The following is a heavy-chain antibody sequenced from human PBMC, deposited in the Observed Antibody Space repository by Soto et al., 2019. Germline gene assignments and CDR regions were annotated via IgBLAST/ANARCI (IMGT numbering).Heavy chain of an antibody. V-gene: IGHV4-34*01. CDR2: INHSGST. D-gene: IGHD3-10*01. CDR1: GGSFSGYY. Sequence: SETLSLTCAVYGGSFSGYYWSWIRQPPGKGLEWIGEINHSGSTNYNPSLKSRVTISVDTSKNQFSLKLSSVTAADTAVYYCARCRVRGVIRCRDAFDIWGQGTMVTVSS. CDR3: ARCRVRGVIRCRDAFDI. J-gene: IGHJ3*02.